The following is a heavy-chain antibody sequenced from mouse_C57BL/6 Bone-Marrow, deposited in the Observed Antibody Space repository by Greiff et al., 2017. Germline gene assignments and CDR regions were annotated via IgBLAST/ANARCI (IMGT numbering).Heavy chain of an antibody. J-gene: IGHJ3*01. CDR3: ARKDLVGFAY. V-gene: IGHV5-15*04. CDR1: GFTFSDYG. Sequence: EVKVEESGGGLVQPGGSLKLSCAASGFTFSDYGMAWVRQAPRKGPEWVAFISNVAYSIYYAETVTGRFTISRENAKNTLYLEMSSLRSEDTAMYYCARKDLVGFAYWGQGTLVTVSA. CDR2: ISNVAYSI.